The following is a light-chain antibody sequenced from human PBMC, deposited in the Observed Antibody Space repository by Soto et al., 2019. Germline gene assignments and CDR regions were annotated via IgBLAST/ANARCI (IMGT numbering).Light chain of an antibody. Sequence: DIQMTQSPSSLSASVGDRVTITCRASQSVSTYLNWYQQKPGKAPKLLIYAASSLQSGVPSRFSGSGSGTVFTLTISSLQPEDFATYYCQQSYSMPYTFGQGTKVEIK. CDR1: QSVSTY. V-gene: IGKV1-39*01. J-gene: IGKJ2*01. CDR2: AAS. CDR3: QQSYSMPYT.